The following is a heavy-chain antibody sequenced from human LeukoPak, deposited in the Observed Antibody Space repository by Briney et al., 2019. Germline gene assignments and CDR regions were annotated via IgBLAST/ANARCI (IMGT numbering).Heavy chain of an antibody. CDR2: TYYRSKWYR. CDR3: ARGPGRFDP. V-gene: IGHV6-1*01. D-gene: IGHD1-14*01. J-gene: IGHJ5*02. Sequence: QTLSLTFAISGDSVSSNSAAWNWVRQSPSRGLEWLGRTYYRSKWYRHYAISVKSRITINPDTSKNQFSLQLNSVTPEDTAVYYCARGPGRFDPWGQGTLVTVSS. CDR1: GDSVSSNSAA.